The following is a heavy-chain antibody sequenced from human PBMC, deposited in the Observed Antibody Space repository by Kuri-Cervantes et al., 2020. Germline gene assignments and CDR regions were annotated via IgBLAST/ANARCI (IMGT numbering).Heavy chain of an antibody. CDR1: GYTLTELS. D-gene: IGHD2-15*01. V-gene: IGHV1-8*01. CDR2: MNPNSGNT. J-gene: IGHJ5*02. Sequence: ASVKVSCKVSGYTLTELSMHWVRQAPGKGLEWMGWMNPNSGNTGYAQKFQGRVTMTRNTSISTAYMELSSLRSEDTAVYYCARAPGKYCSGGSCYSDWFDPWGQGTLVTVSS. CDR3: ARAPGKYCSGGSCYSDWFDP.